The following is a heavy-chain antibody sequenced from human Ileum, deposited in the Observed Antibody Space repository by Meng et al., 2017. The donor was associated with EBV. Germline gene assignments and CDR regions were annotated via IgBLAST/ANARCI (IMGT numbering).Heavy chain of an antibody. J-gene: IGHJ4*02. CDR2: IYYSGST. V-gene: IGHV4-59*08. CDR1: GGSISSYY. Sequence: QVQLQESGQGLVKPSETLSVTCTVSGGSISSYYWSWIRQPPGKGLEWIGYIYYSGSTNYNPSLKSRVTISVNTSKNQFSLNLSSVTAADTAVYYCARGGWSLDYWGQGTLVTVSS. CDR3: ARGGWSLDY. D-gene: IGHD2-15*01.